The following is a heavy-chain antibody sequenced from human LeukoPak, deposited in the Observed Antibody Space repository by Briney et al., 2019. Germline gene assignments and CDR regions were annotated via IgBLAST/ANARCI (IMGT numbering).Heavy chain of an antibody. D-gene: IGHD6-13*01. CDR2: MYYSGST. CDR1: GGSLSGYY. Sequence: SETLSLACAVYGGSLSGYYWRWIRPPPGKGLEWIGSMYYSGSTYYNPSLRSGSPISLDQSRNQSTLNLGAVNLTDPPVISCARQLSSWTSSLSDHGGQGTLVSVSS. CDR3: ARQLSSWTSSLSDH. J-gene: IGHJ4*02. V-gene: IGHV4-34*11.